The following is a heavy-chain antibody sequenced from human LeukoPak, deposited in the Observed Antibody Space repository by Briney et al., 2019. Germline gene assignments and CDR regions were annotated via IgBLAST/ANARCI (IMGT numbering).Heavy chain of an antibody. Sequence: GASVKVSCKASGYTFTSYGISWVRQAPGQGLEWMGWMNPNSGNTGYAQKFQGRVTMTRDTSISAAYMELSRLRSDDTAVYYCARDQADLLWFGELLGFDYWGQGTLVTVSS. V-gene: IGHV1-8*02. CDR1: GYTFTSYG. CDR2: MNPNSGNT. D-gene: IGHD3-10*01. J-gene: IGHJ4*02. CDR3: ARDQADLLWFGELLGFDY.